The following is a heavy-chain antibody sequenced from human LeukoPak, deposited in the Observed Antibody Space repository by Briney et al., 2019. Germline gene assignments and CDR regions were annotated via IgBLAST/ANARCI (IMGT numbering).Heavy chain of an antibody. CDR2: IYHSGST. V-gene: IGHV4-38-2*01. CDR3: ASGWGSDY. Sequence: SETLSLTCAVSGYSISSGYYWGWIRQPPGKGLEWIGSIYHSGSTYYNPSLKSRVTISVDTSKNHFSLKLSSVTAADTAVYYCASGWGSDYWGQGTLVTVSS. D-gene: IGHD6-19*01. CDR1: GYSISSGYY. J-gene: IGHJ4*02.